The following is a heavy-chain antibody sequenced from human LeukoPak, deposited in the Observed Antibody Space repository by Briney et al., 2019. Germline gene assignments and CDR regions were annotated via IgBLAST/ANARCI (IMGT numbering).Heavy chain of an antibody. D-gene: IGHD5-18*01. CDR2: INPNSGGT. CDR1: GYTFTGYY. CDR3: ARGGGSRTAMVDY. V-gene: IGHV1-2*04. J-gene: IGHJ4*02. Sequence: ASVKVSCKASGYTFTGYYMHWARQAPGQGLEWMGWINPNSGGTNYAQKFQGWVTMTRDTSISTAYMELSRLRSDDTAVYYCARGGGSRTAMVDYWGQGTLVTVSS.